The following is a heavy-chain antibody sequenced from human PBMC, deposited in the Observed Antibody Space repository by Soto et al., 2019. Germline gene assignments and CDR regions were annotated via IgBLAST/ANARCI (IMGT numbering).Heavy chain of an antibody. D-gene: IGHD3-9*01. CDR3: AKDVHYDIVTGIEYFHH. J-gene: IGHJ1*01. V-gene: IGHV3-23*01. CDR1: GFTFSSYA. Sequence: PGWSLRLSCAASGFTFSSYAMSWVRRAPGNGLEWVSGISGSGRITKYADSVKGRFIISRDNFKNTLFLQMNSLRAEDTAVYYCAKDVHYDIVTGIEYFHHWAQGTLVTSPQ. CDR2: ISGSGRIT.